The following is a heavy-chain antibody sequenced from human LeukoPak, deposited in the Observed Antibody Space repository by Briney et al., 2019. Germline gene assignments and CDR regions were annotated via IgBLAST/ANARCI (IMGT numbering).Heavy chain of an antibody. Sequence: GGSLRLSCAASGFRFTSYWMSWVRQAPGKGLEWVANIKTDGSEKYYVDSVKGRFTVSRDNAVNSLFLQMDSLRIEDTGVYYCARDINPKYNNGDPWGQGTLVTVSS. CDR2: IKTDGSEK. V-gene: IGHV3-7*01. J-gene: IGHJ5*02. D-gene: IGHD1-1*01. CDR3: ARDINPKYNNGDP. CDR1: GFRFTSYW.